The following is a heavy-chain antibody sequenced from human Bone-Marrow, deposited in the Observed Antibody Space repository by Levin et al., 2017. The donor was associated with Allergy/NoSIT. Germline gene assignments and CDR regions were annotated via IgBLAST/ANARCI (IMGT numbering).Heavy chain of an antibody. Sequence: GGSLRLSCAASGFTFSTHSMNWVRQAPGKGLEWVSAIVSSGSHMYYADSVKGRFTISRDNAKNSLYLQMNSLRADDTAVYYCASLQYGDYGNDYWGQGTLVTVSS. D-gene: IGHD4-11*01. V-gene: IGHV3-21*01. CDR3: ASLQYGDYGNDY. CDR1: GFTFSTHS. J-gene: IGHJ4*02. CDR2: IVSSGSHM.